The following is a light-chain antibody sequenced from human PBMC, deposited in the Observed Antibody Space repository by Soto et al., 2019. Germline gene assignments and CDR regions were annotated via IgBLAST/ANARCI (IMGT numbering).Light chain of an antibody. J-gene: IGLJ1*01. CDR1: SGHISYD. Sequence: QLVLTQSPSASASLGASVKLTCTLSSGHISYDIAWHQQQPEKGPRYLMKLNSDGSHSKGDGIPDRFSGSSSGAERYLTISSHQSEDEADYYCQTWGTGMRVFGTGTKVTVL. CDR3: QTWGTGMRV. V-gene: IGLV4-69*01. CDR2: LNSDGSH.